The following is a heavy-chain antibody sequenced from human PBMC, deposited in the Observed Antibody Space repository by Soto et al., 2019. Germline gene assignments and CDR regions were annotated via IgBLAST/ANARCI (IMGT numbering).Heavy chain of an antibody. V-gene: IGHV1-18*04. CDR1: GYTFTDYG. CDR2: ISTYNGNT. D-gene: IGHD6-19*01. Sequence: QVQLVQSGAEVKKPGASVKVSCKASGYTFTDYGISWVRQAPGQGLEWMGWISTYNGNTIYAQKIQGRDTMTTDTSTSTAYVELRSLRSDDTAVYYCAREEGISDWHAFDYWGQGTLVTVSS. J-gene: IGHJ4*02. CDR3: AREEGISDWHAFDY.